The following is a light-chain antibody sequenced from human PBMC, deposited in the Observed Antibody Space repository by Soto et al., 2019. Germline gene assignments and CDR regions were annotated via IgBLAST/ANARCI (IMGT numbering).Light chain of an antibody. CDR3: ASWDDNLNGPV. Sequence: QSALTQPPSASGTPGQRVTISCSGGSYNIGKNLVYWYQQRPGTAPKLLIFKSNARPPGVPDRFSGSKSGTSASLAISGLQSEDEADYYCASWDDNLNGPVFGRGTKLTVL. V-gene: IGLV1-44*01. CDR2: KSN. J-gene: IGLJ2*01. CDR1: SYNIGKNL.